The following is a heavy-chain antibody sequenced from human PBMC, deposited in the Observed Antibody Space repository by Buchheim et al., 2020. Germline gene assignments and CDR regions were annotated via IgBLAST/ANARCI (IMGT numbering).Heavy chain of an antibody. Sequence: QVQLVQSGTEVKKPESSVKVSCKSSGDTFSYALSWVRQAPGQGLEWLGQINPTTGATKYAQKFQGRVTIAADKPTTKVYMELRGLKSDDTALYFCARGGSDPPSTMGYFDYWGQGT. CDR3: ARGGSDPPSTMGYFDY. CDR2: INPTTGAT. J-gene: IGHJ4*02. V-gene: IGHV1-69*06. D-gene: IGHD3-10*01. CDR1: GDTFSYA.